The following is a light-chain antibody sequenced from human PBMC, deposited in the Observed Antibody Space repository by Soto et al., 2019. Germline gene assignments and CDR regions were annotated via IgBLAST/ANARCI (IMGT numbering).Light chain of an antibody. CDR3: SSYTSSSTLEVV. Sequence: QSVLTQPPSVSGSPGQSVTISCTGTSSDVGSYNRVSWYQQPPGTAPKLMIYEVSNRPSGVPDRFSGSKSGNTASLTISGLQAEDEADYYCSSYTSSSTLEVVFGGGTKLTVL. J-gene: IGLJ2*01. CDR1: SSDVGSYNR. V-gene: IGLV2-18*02. CDR2: EVS.